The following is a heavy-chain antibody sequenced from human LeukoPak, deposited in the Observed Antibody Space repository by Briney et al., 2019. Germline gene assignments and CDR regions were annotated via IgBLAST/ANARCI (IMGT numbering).Heavy chain of an antibody. CDR2: IWSDGTNK. J-gene: IGHJ4*02. D-gene: IGHD1-26*01. Sequence: GGSLRLSCAASGFTFSSYGMHWVRQTPGKGLEWVAVIWSDGTNKYYADSVKGRFTISRDNSKNTLYLQMNSLRAEDTAVYYCARGSGSISGGFDYWGQGTLVTVSS. V-gene: IGHV3-33*01. CDR3: ARGSGSISGGFDY. CDR1: GFTFSSYG.